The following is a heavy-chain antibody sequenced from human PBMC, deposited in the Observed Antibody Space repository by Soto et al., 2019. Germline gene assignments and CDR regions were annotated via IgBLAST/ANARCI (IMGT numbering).Heavy chain of an antibody. V-gene: IGHV3-23*01. Sequence: GGSLRLSCAAPGFTFSTYAMIWVRQAPGKGLEWVSVITGSGGSTYYADSVKGRFTISRDTSKNTLFLQMNSLRAEDTAVYYCAKDRYGDYGGIDYWGQGTMVTVSS. CDR1: GFTFSTYA. D-gene: IGHD4-17*01. J-gene: IGHJ4*02. CDR2: ITGSGGST. CDR3: AKDRYGDYGGIDY.